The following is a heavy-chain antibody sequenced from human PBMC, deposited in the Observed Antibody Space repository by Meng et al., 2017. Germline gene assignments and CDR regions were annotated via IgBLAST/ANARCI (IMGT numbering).Heavy chain of an antibody. CDR2: ISWDGGST. Sequence: GESLKISCAASGFTFDDYTMHWVRQAPGKGLEWVSLISWDGGSTYYADSVKGRFTISRDNSKNSLYLQMNSLRTEDTALYYCAKDSVSVAGTLYASLDYWGQGTLVTVSS. CDR3: AKDSVSVAGTLYASLDY. J-gene: IGHJ4*02. CDR1: GFTFDDYT. V-gene: IGHV3-43*01. D-gene: IGHD6-19*01.